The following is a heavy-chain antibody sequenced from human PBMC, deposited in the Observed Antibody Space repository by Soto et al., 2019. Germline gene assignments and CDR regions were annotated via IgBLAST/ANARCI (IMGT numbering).Heavy chain of an antibody. D-gene: IGHD3-3*01. CDR1: GFTFSSYA. Sequence: PGGSLRLSCAASGFTFSSYAMSWVRQAPGKGLEWVSAISGSGGSTYYADSVKGRFTISRDNSKNTLYLQMNSLRAEDTAVYYCAKDYDSYYDFWSGYYPPSGPFDYWGQGTLVTVSS. CDR2: ISGSGGST. J-gene: IGHJ4*02. CDR3: AKDYDSYYDFWSGYYPPSGPFDY. V-gene: IGHV3-23*01.